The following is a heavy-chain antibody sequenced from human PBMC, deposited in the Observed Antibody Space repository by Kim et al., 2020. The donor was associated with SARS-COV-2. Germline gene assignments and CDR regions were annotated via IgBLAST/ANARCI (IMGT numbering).Heavy chain of an antibody. V-gene: IGHV3-48*02. Sequence: GGSLRLSCAASGFTFSSYSMNWVRQAPGKGLEWVSYINSRSSTIHYADSVKGRFTISRDNAKNSLYLQMNSLRDEDTAVYYCARAGVTVTTISSSGGMDVWGQGTTVTVSS. CDR2: INSRSSTI. CDR1: GFTFSSYS. D-gene: IGHD4-17*01. CDR3: ARAGVTVTTISSSGGMDV. J-gene: IGHJ6*02.